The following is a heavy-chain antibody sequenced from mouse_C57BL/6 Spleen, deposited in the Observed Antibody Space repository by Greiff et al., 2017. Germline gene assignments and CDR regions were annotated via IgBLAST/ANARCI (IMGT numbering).Heavy chain of an antibody. V-gene: IGHV10-1*01. J-gene: IGHJ3*01. Sequence: EVNVVESGGGLVQPKGSLKLSCAASGFSFNTYAMNWVRQAPGKGLEWVARIRSKSNNYATYYADSVKDRFTISRDDSESMLYLQMNNLKTEDTAMYYCVRGGSSSSWFAYWGQGTLVTVSA. CDR2: IRSKSNNYAT. CDR3: VRGGSSSSWFAY. D-gene: IGHD1-1*01. CDR1: GFSFNTYA.